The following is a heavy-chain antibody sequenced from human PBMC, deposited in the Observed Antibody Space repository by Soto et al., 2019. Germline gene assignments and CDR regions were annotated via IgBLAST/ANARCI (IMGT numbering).Heavy chain of an antibody. J-gene: IGHJ6*02. D-gene: IGHD3-22*01. CDR2: IVPIFGTR. V-gene: IGHV1-69*01. CDR1: GGTFSRYS. CDR3: ARPYEGGYSSNHHYYYALDV. Sequence: QGQLVQSGAEVKKPGSSVKVSCKISGGTFSRYSISWVRQAPGQGREWMGGIVPIFGTRNYAQKFQDSVTITTDESASTAHMELSNLISEDSAVYYCARPYEGGYSSNHHYYYALDVWGQGTAVTVSS.